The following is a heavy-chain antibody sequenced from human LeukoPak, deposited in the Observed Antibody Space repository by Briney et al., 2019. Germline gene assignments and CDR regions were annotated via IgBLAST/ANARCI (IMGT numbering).Heavy chain of an antibody. J-gene: IGHJ3*02. CDR1: GYSISSGYF. D-gene: IGHD1-14*01. V-gene: IGHV4-38-2*02. CDR2: IYQRATV. Sequence: SETLSLTCNVSGYSISSGYFWGWVRQAPGKGLEWIGSIYQRATVHYNPSLKSRVTISLDTSKNHFSLNLRSMQASDTAVYYCARAVRAVSSNAFDIWGQGTMVTVSS. CDR3: ARAVRAVSSNAFDI.